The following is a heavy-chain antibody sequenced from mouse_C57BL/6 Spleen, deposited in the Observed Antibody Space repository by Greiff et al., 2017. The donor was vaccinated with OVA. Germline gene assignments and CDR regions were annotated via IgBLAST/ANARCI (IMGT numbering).Heavy chain of an antibody. D-gene: IGHD1-1*01. CDR1: GFSLTSYG. CDR3: ARQGVITTVVATEDYAMDY. CDR2: IWSDGST. Sequence: VQLKESGPGLVAPSQSLSITCTVSGFSLTSYGVHWVRQPPGKGLEWLVVIWSDGSTTYNSALKSRLSISKDNSKSQVFLKMNSLQTDDTAMYYCARQGVITTVVATEDYAMDYWGQGTSVTVSS. V-gene: IGHV2-6-1*01. J-gene: IGHJ4*01.